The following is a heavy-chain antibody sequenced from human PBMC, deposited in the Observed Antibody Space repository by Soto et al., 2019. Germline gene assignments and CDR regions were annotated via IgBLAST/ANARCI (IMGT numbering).Heavy chain of an antibody. CDR1: GFTFSSYA. V-gene: IGHV3-23*01. D-gene: IGHD6-13*01. Sequence: PGGSLRLSCVGSGFTFSSYAMSWVRQAPGRGPEWVSAIGGDGSTWYADSVRGRFTISRDNSKNTLYVQMNSLRAEDTAVYYWGKGRHSSSCYYFGEWGQGTLVTV. CDR2: IGGDGST. J-gene: IGHJ4*02. CDR3: GKGRHSSSCYYFGE.